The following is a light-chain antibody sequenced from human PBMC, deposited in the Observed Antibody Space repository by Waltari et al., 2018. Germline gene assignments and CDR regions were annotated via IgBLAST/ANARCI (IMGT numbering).Light chain of an antibody. CDR1: QSISKY. J-gene: IGKJ1*01. CDR3: QHYESLPVT. V-gene: IGKV3-20*01. CDR2: HAS. Sequence: DIVLTQSPGTLSLSPGERATLSCRASQSISKYLAWNQQKPGQAPRLLIYHASSRAAGIPDRFSGSGSGTDFSLSISRLEPEDFAVYYCQHYESLPVTFGQGTKVEIK.